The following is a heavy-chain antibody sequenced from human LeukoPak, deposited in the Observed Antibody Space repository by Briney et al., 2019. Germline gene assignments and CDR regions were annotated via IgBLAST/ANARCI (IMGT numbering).Heavy chain of an antibody. CDR3: ARGVGLYYYGSGSYSNYYFDY. V-gene: IGHV3-48*04. Sequence: GGSLRLSCAASGFTFSSYGMNWVRQAPGKGLEWVSYISSSGGTIYYADSVKGRFTISRDNAKNSLYLQMNSLRAEDTAVYYCARGVGLYYYGSGSYSNYYFDYWGQGTLVTVSS. CDR1: GFTFSSYG. J-gene: IGHJ4*02. CDR2: ISSSGGTI. D-gene: IGHD3-10*01.